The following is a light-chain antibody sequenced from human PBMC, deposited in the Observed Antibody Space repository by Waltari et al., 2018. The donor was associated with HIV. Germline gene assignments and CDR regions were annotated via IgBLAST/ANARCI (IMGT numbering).Light chain of an antibody. J-gene: IGLJ1*01. CDR1: TSNIGGNT. CDR2: SNN. Sequence: QSVLAQPPSASGTPGQRVTISCSGSTSNIGGNTVSWYQQLPGTAPKLLICSNNQRPSGVPGRFYGSTAGTSASRVISGLQSEDEADYYCAAWDDSLKGGAFGPGTKVTVL. V-gene: IGLV1-44*01. CDR3: AAWDDSLKGGA.